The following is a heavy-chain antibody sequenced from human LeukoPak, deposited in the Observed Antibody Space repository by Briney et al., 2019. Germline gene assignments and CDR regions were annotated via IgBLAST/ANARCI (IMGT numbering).Heavy chain of an antibody. CDR3: AKGSAAARPYYFDY. CDR2: ITDTGGDT. D-gene: IGHD6-25*01. Sequence: GGSLRLSCAASGFTFSSYAMSWVRQAPGKGLEWISAITDTGGDTYPADSVKGRFTISRDNSENTLYLQMNSLRVEDTATYFCAKGSAAARPYYFDYWGQGTLVTVSS. CDR1: GFTFSSYA. V-gene: IGHV3-23*01. J-gene: IGHJ4*02.